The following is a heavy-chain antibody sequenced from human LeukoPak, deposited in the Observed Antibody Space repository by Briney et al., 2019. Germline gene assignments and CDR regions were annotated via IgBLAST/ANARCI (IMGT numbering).Heavy chain of an antibody. J-gene: IGHJ4*02. CDR2: IYYSGST. CDR3: ARVVSDGSGSYFPDF. Sequence: SETLSLTCTVSGGSISNYYWSWIRQPPGKGLEWIGYIYYSGSTNYNPSLKSRVTISIDTSKNQFSLKLSSVTAADTAVYYCARVVSDGSGSYFPDFWGQGTLVTVSS. D-gene: IGHD3-10*01. V-gene: IGHV4-59*01. CDR1: GGSISNYY.